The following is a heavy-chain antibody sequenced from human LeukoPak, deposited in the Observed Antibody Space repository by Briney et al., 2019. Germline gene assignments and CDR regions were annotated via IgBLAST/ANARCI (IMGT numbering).Heavy chain of an antibody. CDR1: GFTFDDYA. D-gene: IGHD2-15*01. J-gene: IGHJ4*02. V-gene: IGHV3-9*01. CDR3: ATLGY. CDR2: ISWNSGSI. Sequence: GRSLRLSCAASGFTFDDYAMHWVRQAPGKGLEWVSGISWNSGSIGYADSVKGRFTISRDNAKNSLYLQMNSLRAEDTALYYCATLGYWGQGTQVTVSS.